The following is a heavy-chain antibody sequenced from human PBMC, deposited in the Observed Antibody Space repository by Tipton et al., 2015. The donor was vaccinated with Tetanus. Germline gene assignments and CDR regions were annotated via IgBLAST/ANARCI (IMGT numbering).Heavy chain of an antibody. CDR2: IYTSGST. V-gene: IGHV4-4*07. Sequence: TLSLTCTVSGGSISSYYWSWIRQPAGKGLEWIGRIYTSGSTNYNPSLKSRVIMSVDTSKNQFSLKLSSVTAADTAVYYCARVDESLDAFDTWGQGTMVTVSS. CDR1: GGSISSYY. J-gene: IGHJ3*02. D-gene: IGHD1-26*01. CDR3: ARVDESLDAFDT.